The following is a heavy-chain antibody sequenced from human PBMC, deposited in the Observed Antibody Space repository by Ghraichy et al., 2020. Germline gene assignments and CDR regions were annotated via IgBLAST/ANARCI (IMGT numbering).Heavy chain of an antibody. D-gene: IGHD6-19*01. CDR1: GFTFSSFG. CDR3: AKDSSGWYASLSYFYYGMDV. CDR2: ISYDGSKK. J-gene: IGHJ6*02. Sequence: GESLNISCAASGFTFSSFGMHWVRQAPGKGLEWVALISYDGSKKYYTDSVKGRFTISRDNSKNTLYLQVNSLRAEDTAVYYCAKDSSGWYASLSYFYYGMDVWGQGTTVTVSS. V-gene: IGHV3-30*18.